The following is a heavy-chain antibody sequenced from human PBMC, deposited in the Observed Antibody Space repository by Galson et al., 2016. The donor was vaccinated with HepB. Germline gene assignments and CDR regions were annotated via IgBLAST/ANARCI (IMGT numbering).Heavy chain of an antibody. CDR3: ARAAGGVMGSYYFDY. J-gene: IGHJ4*02. CDR2: ITGGAGTT. Sequence: SLRLSCAASDFSFRSYAMAWVRQAPGKGLEWVSTITGGAGTTFCADSVKGRFSISRDNSKNTLHLRITGLRAEDTAVYYCARAAGGVMGSYYFDYWGQGTLVTVSS. V-gene: IGHV3-23*01. CDR1: DFSFRSYA. D-gene: IGHD3-16*01.